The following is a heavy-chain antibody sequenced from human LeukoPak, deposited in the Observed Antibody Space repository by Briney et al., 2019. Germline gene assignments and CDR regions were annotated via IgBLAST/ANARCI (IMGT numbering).Heavy chain of an antibody. CDR2: ISSSGSTI. CDR1: GFTLSDYY. V-gene: IGHV3-11*04. J-gene: IGHJ4*02. CDR3: ARDMRQWLADRGVFDY. Sequence: GGSLRLSCAASGFTLSDYYMSWIRQAPGKGLEWVSYISSSGSTIYYADSVKGRFTISRDNAKNSLYLQMNSLRAEDTAVYYCARDMRQWLADRGVFDYWGQGTLVTVSS. D-gene: IGHD6-19*01.